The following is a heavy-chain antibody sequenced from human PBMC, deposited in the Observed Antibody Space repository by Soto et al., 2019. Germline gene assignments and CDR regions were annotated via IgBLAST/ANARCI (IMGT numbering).Heavy chain of an antibody. CDR3: VRSMTTLTIDWVAP. J-gene: IGHJ5*02. Sequence: EVQLVESGGGLVQRGGSLRLSCAASGFTFSDYWMHWVRQAPGKGPVCLSRINGDGSNTNHAHFVKGRFTISRDNAKNTLYLQINSLRAEDTAVYYCVRSMTTLTIDWVAPWGRGTQVTVSS. CDR1: GFTFSDYW. CDR2: INGDGSNT. D-gene: IGHD4-17*01. V-gene: IGHV3-74*01.